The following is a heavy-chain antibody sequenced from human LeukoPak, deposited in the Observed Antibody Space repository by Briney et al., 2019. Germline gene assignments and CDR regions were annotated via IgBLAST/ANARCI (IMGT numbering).Heavy chain of an antibody. CDR3: SRDRLGGLDL. Sequence: GGSLRLSCVASGFTFSYYGIHWVRQAPGKGLEWVAFLQYRGNTQCYADSVKGRFTISRDNAKNSVYLQMNSLRPEDTAVYYCSRDRLGGLDLWGQGTLVTVSS. CDR2: LQYRGNTQ. V-gene: IGHV3-30*02. CDR1: GFTFSYYG. D-gene: IGHD5-12*01. J-gene: IGHJ5*02.